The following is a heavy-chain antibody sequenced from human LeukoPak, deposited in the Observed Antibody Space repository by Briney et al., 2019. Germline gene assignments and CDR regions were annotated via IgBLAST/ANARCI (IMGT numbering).Heavy chain of an antibody. CDR3: ARAERYSSSWSIRPGILPDY. D-gene: IGHD6-13*01. CDR1: GFTFTDAW. CDR2: IISKNNGEAK. J-gene: IGHJ4*02. Sequence: GSLRLSCAASGFTFTDAWMSWVRQAPGKGLEWVGRIISKNNGEAKDYAAPVNGRFTISRDNSKNTLYLQMNSLRAEDTAVYYCARAERYSSSWSIRPGILPDYWGQGTLVTVSS. V-gene: IGHV3-15*01.